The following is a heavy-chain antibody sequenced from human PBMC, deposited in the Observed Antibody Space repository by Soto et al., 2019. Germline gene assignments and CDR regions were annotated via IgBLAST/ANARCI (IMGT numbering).Heavy chain of an antibody. J-gene: IGHJ4*02. CDR3: ARGSYYYGTSGYSNSIDY. Sequence: SSETLSLTCAVSGGPISSDTWWSWVRQPPGKGLEWIGEIYHSGSTNFNPSLKSRVTFSIDKSKNQFSLNLSSVTAADTAVYYCARGSYYYGTSGYSNSIDYWGQGTLVTVSS. CDR2: IYHSGST. CDR1: GGPISSDTW. V-gene: IGHV4-4*02. D-gene: IGHD3-22*01.